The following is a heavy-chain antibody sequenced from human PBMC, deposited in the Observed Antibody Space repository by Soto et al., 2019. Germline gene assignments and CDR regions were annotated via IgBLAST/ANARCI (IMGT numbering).Heavy chain of an antibody. CDR1: GFTFTNYA. J-gene: IGHJ3*01. Sequence: EVQLLESGGGLVQPGGSLRLSCAASGFTFTNYAMSWVRQAPGKGLEWVSTVSGGGDGTYYADSVKGPFSTSTDNSRNTVNLQMNSLRAEDTAVYYCAKKGLGSLATYCNYGDCHYAFDLWGQGTIVTVSS. CDR3: AKKGLGSLATYCNYGDCHYAFDL. CDR2: VSGGGDGT. V-gene: IGHV3-23*01. D-gene: IGHD2-21*02.